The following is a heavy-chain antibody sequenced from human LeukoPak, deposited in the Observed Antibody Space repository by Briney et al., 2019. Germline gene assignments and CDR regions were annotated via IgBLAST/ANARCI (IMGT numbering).Heavy chain of an antibody. V-gene: IGHV1-2*02. CDR2: ISPNSGDT. CDR3: ARVEYCNVGNCYFRPGAY. D-gene: IGHD2-15*01. Sequence: GASVTVSCKASGYTFTGYYMHWVRQAPGQGLEWMGWISPNSGDTNYAQKFQGRVTMTRDTSISTAYMELSRLRSDDTAVYYCARVEYCNVGNCYFRPGAYWGQGTLVTVSS. CDR1: GYTFTGYY. J-gene: IGHJ4*02.